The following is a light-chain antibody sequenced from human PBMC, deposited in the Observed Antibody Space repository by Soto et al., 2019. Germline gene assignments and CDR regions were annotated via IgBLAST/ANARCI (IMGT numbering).Light chain of an antibody. CDR3: QQRRNWPPT. J-gene: IGKJ2*01. CDR2: DAS. Sequence: EIVLTQSPATLSLSPGERATLSCRASQSVSSYLAWYQQKPGQAPRLLIYDASNRATGIPARFSGSGSGTDFTLTISSLEPEDFAVDYCQQRRNWPPTFGQGTKLEIK. V-gene: IGKV3-11*01. CDR1: QSVSSY.